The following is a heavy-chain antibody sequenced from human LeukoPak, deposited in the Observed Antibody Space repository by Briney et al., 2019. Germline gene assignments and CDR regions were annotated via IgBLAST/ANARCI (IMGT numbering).Heavy chain of an antibody. J-gene: IGHJ4*02. Sequence: AGSLSLSCAGYTFTFSSYAMGWDRPAPGKVREWVSAISGSGGSTYHTVSGKGRFTISTDNSKNTLYLQMNSERAEDTAVYYCAKAPTGYCSGGTYYPFDYWGQGTLVTVSS. CDR1: TFTFSSYA. CDR2: ISGSGGST. CDR3: AKAPTGYCSGGTYYPFDY. V-gene: IGHV3-23*01. D-gene: IGHD2-15*01.